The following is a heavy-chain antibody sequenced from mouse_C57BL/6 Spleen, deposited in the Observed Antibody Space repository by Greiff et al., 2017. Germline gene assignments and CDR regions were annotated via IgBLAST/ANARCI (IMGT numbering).Heavy chain of an antibody. CDR1: GFNIKDYY. J-gene: IGHJ3*01. Sequence: EVQLQQSGAELVKPGASVKLSCTASGFNIKDYYMHWVKQRTEQGLEWIGRIDPEDGETKYAPKFQGKATLTADTSSNTAYLQLISLTSEDTAVYYCARSLTTAAYWGQGTLVTVSA. CDR2: IDPEDGET. D-gene: IGHD1-2*01. CDR3: ARSLTTAAY. V-gene: IGHV14-2*01.